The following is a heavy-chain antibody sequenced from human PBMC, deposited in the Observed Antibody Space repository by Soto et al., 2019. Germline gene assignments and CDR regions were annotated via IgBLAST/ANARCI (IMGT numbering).Heavy chain of an antibody. J-gene: IGHJ4*02. CDR2: ISYHGSDK. Sequence: ESGGGVVQPGRSLRLSCAASGFTFSNYCMHWVRQAPGKGLEWVAVISYHGSDKYYADSVKGRFTISRDNSKNTLYLQMDSLRAEDTAVYYCAKDHLTTTVTTVGYWGQGTLVTVSS. CDR1: GFTFSNYC. D-gene: IGHD4-17*01. V-gene: IGHV3-30*18. CDR3: AKDHLTTTVTTVGY.